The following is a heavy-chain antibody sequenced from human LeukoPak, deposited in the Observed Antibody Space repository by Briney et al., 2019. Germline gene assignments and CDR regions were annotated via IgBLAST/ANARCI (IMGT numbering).Heavy chain of an antibody. D-gene: IGHD3-10*02. CDR1: GFTFSSYE. V-gene: IGHV3-48*03. J-gene: IGHJ6*04. CDR3: AELGITMIGGV. Sequence: GGPLRLSCAASGFTFSSYEMNWVREAPGKGLEWVSYISSSGSTIYYADSVKGRFTISRHNAKNSLYLQLNSLSAEDTAVYYCAELGITMIGGVWGKGTTVTISS. CDR2: ISSSGSTI.